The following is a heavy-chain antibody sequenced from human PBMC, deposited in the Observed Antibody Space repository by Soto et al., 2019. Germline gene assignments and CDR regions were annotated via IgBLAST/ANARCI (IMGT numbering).Heavy chain of an antibody. CDR1: GGSISSGGYY. D-gene: IGHD2-21*02. Sequence: SETLSLTCTVSGGSISSGGYYWSWIRQHPGKGLEWIGYIYYSGSTYYNPSLKSRVTISVDTSKNQFSLKLSSVTAADTAVYYCARAPVVVTAIYFDYWGQGTLVTVS. CDR2: IYYSGST. CDR3: ARAPVVVTAIYFDY. J-gene: IGHJ4*02. V-gene: IGHV4-31*03.